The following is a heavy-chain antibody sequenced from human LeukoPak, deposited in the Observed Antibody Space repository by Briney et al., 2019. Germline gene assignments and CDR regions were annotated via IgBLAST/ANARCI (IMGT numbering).Heavy chain of an antibody. CDR2: MSYSGST. CDR3: ARAYCGGDCYRNWFDP. Sequence: SGTLSLTCTVSGASVSTYYWSWIRQPPGKGLEWIGYMSYSGSTNYNPSLKSRVTISADASKNQFSLKLSSVTAADTAVYYCARAYCGGDCYRNWFDPWGQGTLVTVSS. CDR1: GASVSTYY. D-gene: IGHD2-21*02. V-gene: IGHV4-59*02. J-gene: IGHJ5*02.